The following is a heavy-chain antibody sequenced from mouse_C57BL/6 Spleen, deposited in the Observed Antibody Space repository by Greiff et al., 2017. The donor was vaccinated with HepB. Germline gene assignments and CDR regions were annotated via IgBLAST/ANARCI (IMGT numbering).Heavy chain of an antibody. D-gene: IGHD3-1*01. J-gene: IGHJ2*01. CDR3: ARSSLGAFDY. CDR1: GFTFTDYY. CDR2: IRNKANGYTT. V-gene: IGHV7-3*01. Sequence: EVQGVESGGGLVQPGGSLSLSCAASGFTFTDYYMSWVRQPPGKALEWLGFIRNKANGYTTEYSASVKGRFTISRDNSQSILYLQMNALSAEDSATYYCARSSLGAFDYWGQGTTLTVSS.